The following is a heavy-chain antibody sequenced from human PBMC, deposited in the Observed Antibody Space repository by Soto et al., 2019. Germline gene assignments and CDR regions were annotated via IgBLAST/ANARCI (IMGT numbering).Heavy chain of an antibody. Sequence: QVQLQQSGPGLVKPSGTLSLTCAVSGGSISSSNWWSWVRQPPGKGLEWIEEIYHSGRTNYNPSLKSRFTISWDKSRNPFSLWLSSVAAADTAVYYCARRWGEGRVDYWGQGTLVTVSS. CDR1: GGSISSSNW. V-gene: IGHV4-4*02. CDR2: IYHSGRT. D-gene: IGHD3-10*01. J-gene: IGHJ4*02. CDR3: ARRWGEGRVDY.